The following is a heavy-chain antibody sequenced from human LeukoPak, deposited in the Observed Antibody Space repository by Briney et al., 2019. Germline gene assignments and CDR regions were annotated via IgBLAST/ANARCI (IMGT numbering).Heavy chain of an antibody. Sequence: GGSLRLSCAASGFSFDDYAMHWVRQAPGKGLEWVSGITWNSGDIDYADSVKGRFIISRDNAKNSLFLQMNSLRPEDTALYYCAKAFSSTWYWYFDLWGRGTLVTVSS. J-gene: IGHJ2*01. CDR2: ITWNSGDI. CDR1: GFSFDDYA. CDR3: AKAFSSTWYWYFDL. D-gene: IGHD6-13*01. V-gene: IGHV3-9*01.